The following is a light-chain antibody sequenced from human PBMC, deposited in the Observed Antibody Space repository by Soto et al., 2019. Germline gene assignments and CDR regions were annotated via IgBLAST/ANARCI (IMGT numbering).Light chain of an antibody. CDR2: WAS. CDR1: QSVLYSSNNKNY. J-gene: IGKJ2*01. Sequence: DIVMTQSPDSLAVSLGERATINCKSSQSVLYSSNNKNYLAWYQQKPGQPPKLLIYWASTRESGVPDRFSGSGSGTDFTLAGSSLQAEDVAVYYCQQYYSTPYTFGQGTKLEIK. V-gene: IGKV4-1*01. CDR3: QQYYSTPYT.